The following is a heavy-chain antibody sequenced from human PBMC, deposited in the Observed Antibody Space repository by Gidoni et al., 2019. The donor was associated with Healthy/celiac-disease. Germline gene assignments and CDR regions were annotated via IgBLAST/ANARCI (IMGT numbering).Heavy chain of an antibody. J-gene: IGHJ6*03. D-gene: IGHD4-17*01. CDR1: GYTFTIYG. V-gene: IGHV1-18*01. CDR3: ARRYGDYALYYYYYYRDV. CDR2: ISADNGNT. Sequence: QVQLVQSGAEVKKPGASVKVSCKASGYTFTIYGISWVRQAPGQGLEWMGWISADNGNTNYAQKLQCRVTMTTDTSTSTAYMELRSLRSDDPAVYYWARRYGDYALYYYYYYRDVWGKGTTVTVSS.